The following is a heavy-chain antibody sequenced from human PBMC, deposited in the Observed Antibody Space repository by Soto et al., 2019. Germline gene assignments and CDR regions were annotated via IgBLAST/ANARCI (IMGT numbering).Heavy chain of an antibody. CDR2: ISGSGGST. CDR3: AKGSSSGWYGNYYYYGMDV. D-gene: IGHD6-19*01. V-gene: IGHV3-23*01. CDR1: GFTFSSYA. Sequence: GGSLRLSCAASGFTFSSYAMSWVRQAPGKGLEWVSAISGSGGSTYYADSVKGRFTISRDNSKNTLYLQMNSLRAEDTAVYYCAKGSSSGWYGNYYYYGMDVWGQGTTVTVSS. J-gene: IGHJ6*02.